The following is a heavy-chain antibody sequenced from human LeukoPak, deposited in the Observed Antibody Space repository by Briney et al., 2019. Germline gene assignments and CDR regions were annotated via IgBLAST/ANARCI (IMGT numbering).Heavy chain of an antibody. D-gene: IGHD4/OR15-4a*01. Sequence: GGSLRLSCAVSGFSLTDYSMNWIRQAPGKGLEWVSSIGTRGRHMYYAESVKGRFTISRDNATNSVYLQMNSLGVEDTGVYYCAPRGAHGYWGQGTLVTVSS. CDR3: APRGAHGY. CDR1: GFSLTDYS. CDR2: IGTRGRHM. J-gene: IGHJ4*02. V-gene: IGHV3-21*01.